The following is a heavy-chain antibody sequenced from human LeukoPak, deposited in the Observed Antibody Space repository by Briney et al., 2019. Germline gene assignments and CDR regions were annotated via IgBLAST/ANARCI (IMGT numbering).Heavy chain of an antibody. CDR2: IKPDSGGT. J-gene: IGHJ4*02. V-gene: IGHV1-2*02. D-gene: IGHD2-15*01. CDR3: ATVVAGVTCDH. Sequence: ASVKVSCKTSGYTFTGHYMHWVRKAPGQRLEWMGWIKPDSGGTAYAHKFQGRVTMTRDTSISTAYLELSSLRSDDAAVYYCATVVAGVTCDHWGQGTLVTVSS. CDR1: GYTFTGHY.